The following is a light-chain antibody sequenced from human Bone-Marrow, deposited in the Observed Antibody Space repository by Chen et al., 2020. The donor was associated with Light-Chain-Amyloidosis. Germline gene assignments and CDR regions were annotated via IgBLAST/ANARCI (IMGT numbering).Light chain of an antibody. CDR1: NIGSTS. Sequence: SYVLTQPSSVSVAPGQTATIACGGNNIGSTSVHWYQQTPGQAPLLVVHDDSDRPSGIPERLSGSNCGNTATLTISRVEAGDEADYYCQVWDRSSDRPVFGGGTKLIVL. V-gene: IGLV3-21*02. CDR2: DDS. CDR3: QVWDRSSDRPV. J-gene: IGLJ3*02.